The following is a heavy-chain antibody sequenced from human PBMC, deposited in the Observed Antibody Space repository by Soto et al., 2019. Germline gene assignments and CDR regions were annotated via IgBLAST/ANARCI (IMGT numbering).Heavy chain of an antibody. V-gene: IGHV3-23*01. CDR3: AKVGVEMATIAQGPFDY. CDR1: GFTFSSYA. CDR2: ISGSGGST. D-gene: IGHD5-12*01. J-gene: IGHJ4*02. Sequence: EVQLLESGGGLVQPGGSLRLSCAASGFTFSSYAMSWVRQAPGKGLEWVSAISGSGGSTYYADSVKGRFTISRDNSKNTLYLQMNSLRAEDTAVDYCAKVGVEMATIAQGPFDYWGQGTLVTVSS.